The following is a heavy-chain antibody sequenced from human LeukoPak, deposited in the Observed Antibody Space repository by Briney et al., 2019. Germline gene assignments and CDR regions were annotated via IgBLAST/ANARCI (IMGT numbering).Heavy chain of an antibody. CDR3: ARAMIPPFGYCSGGSCHSPFQH. CDR2: INHSGSN. Sequence: SETLSLTCAVYGGSFSGYYWSWIRQPPGKGLEWIGEINHSGSNNYNPSLKSQVTISVDTSMNKFSLKLSSVTAADTAVYYCARAMIPPFGYCSGGSCHSPFQHWGRGTLVTVSS. J-gene: IGHJ1*01. CDR1: GGSFSGYY. V-gene: IGHV4-34*01. D-gene: IGHD2-15*01.